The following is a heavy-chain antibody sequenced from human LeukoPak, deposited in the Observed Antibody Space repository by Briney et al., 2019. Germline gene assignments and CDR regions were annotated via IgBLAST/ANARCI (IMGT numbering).Heavy chain of an antibody. V-gene: IGHV3-53*01. CDR1: GFTFSSYA. J-gene: IGHJ4*02. CDR2: IYSGGST. D-gene: IGHD2-8*02. CDR3: ARGGTGLVPSFDY. Sequence: GGSLRLSCAASGFTFSSYAMSWVRQAPGKGLEWVSVIYSGGSTYYADSVKGRFTISRDNSKNTLYLQMNSLRAEDTAVYYCARGGTGLVPSFDYWGQGTLVTVSS.